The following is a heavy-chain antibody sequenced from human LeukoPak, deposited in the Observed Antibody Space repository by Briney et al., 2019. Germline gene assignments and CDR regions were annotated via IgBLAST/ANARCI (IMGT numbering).Heavy chain of an antibody. Sequence: GSSVKVSCKASGGTFSSYAISWVRQAPGQGLEWMGGIIPIFGTANYAKKFQGRVTITADESTSTAYMELSSLRSEDTAVYYCARGTHIVGARDAFDIWGQGTMVTVSS. CDR1: GGTFSSYA. V-gene: IGHV1-69*01. CDR2: IIPIFGTA. J-gene: IGHJ3*02. D-gene: IGHD1-26*01. CDR3: ARGTHIVGARDAFDI.